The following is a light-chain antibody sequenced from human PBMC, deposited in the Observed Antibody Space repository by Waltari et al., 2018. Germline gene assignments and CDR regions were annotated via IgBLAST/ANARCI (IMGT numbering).Light chain of an antibody. CDR1: IGAVTSGYY. V-gene: IGLV7-43*01. Sequence: QTVVTQEPSLTVSPGGTVTLTCASSIGAVTSGYYPNWFQQKPGQDPRALIYTTSNKDSWTPARFSGSRLGGKAALTLSGVQSEDEADYYCLVYYGGAWVFGGGTKLTVL. CDR3: LVYYGGAWV. CDR2: TTS. J-gene: IGLJ3*02.